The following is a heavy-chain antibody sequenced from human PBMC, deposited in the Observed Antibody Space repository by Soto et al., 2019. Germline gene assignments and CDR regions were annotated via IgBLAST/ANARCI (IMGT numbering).Heavy chain of an antibody. V-gene: IGHV1-69*04. CDR3: ARGGAVVVPGAVDRHNWFDP. CDR2: VIPILDMA. Sequence: ASVKVSCKASGGTFSSYSFSWVRQAPGQGLEWMGRVIPILDMANYAQKFQGRVTIAADKSTSTVYMEMSSLRSEDTAVYFCARGGAVVVPGAVDRHNWFDPWG. D-gene: IGHD2-2*01. J-gene: IGHJ5*02. CDR1: GGTFSSYS.